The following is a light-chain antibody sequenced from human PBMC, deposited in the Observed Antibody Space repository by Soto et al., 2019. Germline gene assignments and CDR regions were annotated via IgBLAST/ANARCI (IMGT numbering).Light chain of an antibody. J-gene: IGKJ1*01. Sequence: EIVLTQSPATLSLSPGERATFSCKASQSVGTSLAWFQQKPGQAPRLLIYDASVRATGIPARFSGSGSGTDFTLTISRLQPEDLAMYYCQQSSNWPPWTFGRGPRVEI. CDR2: DAS. V-gene: IGKV3-11*01. CDR3: QQSSNWPPWT. CDR1: QSVGTS.